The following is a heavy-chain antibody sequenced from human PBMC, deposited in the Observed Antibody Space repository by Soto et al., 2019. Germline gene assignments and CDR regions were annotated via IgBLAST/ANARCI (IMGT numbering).Heavy chain of an antibody. D-gene: IGHD3-22*01. J-gene: IGHJ5*02. Sequence: ASVKVSCKASGYPFTSYGISWVRQAPGQGLEWMGWINPYNGNTKYAQKFQGRVTMTTDTSTTTAYMELRSLSHDDTAVYYCARRPTTYYYDSSGYYLNWFDPWGQGTLVTVSS. CDR2: INPYNGNT. CDR3: ARRPTTYYYDSSGYYLNWFDP. CDR1: GYPFTSYG. V-gene: IGHV1-18*04.